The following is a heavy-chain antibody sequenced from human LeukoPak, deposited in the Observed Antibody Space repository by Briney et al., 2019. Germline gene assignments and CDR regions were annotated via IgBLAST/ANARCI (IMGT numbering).Heavy chain of an antibody. V-gene: IGHV4-59*01. CDR1: GGSISSYY. CDR3: ARVTGYVIEDYFDY. Sequence: SETLSLTCTVSGGSISSYYWSWIRQPPGKGLEWIGYIYYSGSTNYKPSLKSRVTISVDTSKNQFSLKLRSVTAADTAVYHCARVTGYVIEDYFDYWGQGTLVTVSS. J-gene: IGHJ4*02. D-gene: IGHD3-22*01. CDR2: IYYSGST.